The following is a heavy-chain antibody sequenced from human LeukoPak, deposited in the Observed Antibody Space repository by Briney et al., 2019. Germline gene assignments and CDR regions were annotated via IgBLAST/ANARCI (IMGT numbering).Heavy chain of an antibody. V-gene: IGHV3-7*01. CDR1: GFTFSSYW. CDR3: ARGRGSSSPYYYYYMDV. CDR2: IKQDGSEK. D-gene: IGHD6-6*01. Sequence: GGSLRLSCAASGFTFSSYWMSWVRQAPGKGLEWVANIKQDGSEKYYVDSVKGRFTISRDNAKNSLYLQMNSLRAEDTAVYYCARGRGSSSPYYYYYMDVWGKGTTVTVSS. J-gene: IGHJ6*03.